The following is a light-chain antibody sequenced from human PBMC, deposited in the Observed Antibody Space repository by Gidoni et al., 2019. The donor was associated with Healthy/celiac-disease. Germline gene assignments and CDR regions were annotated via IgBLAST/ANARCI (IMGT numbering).Light chain of an antibody. CDR1: QSISST. J-gene: IGKJ1*01. Sequence: DIQMTQSPSSLSASVGDRVTITCRGSQSISSTLNWYQQKPGKAPKLLIYAASSLQSVVPSMFSGSGSGTDFTLTISSLQPEDFATYYCQQSYSTPRTFGQGTKVEIK. CDR3: QQSYSTPRT. CDR2: AAS. V-gene: IGKV1-39*01.